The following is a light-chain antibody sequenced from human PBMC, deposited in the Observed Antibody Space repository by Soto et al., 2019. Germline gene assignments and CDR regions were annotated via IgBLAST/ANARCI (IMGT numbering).Light chain of an antibody. Sequence: QSVLTQPASVSGSPGQSITISCTGSGSDIGAYNYVSWYQQHPGKAPKLLIHGVTRRPSGVSNRFSGSKSGNTASLTISGLQAEDEADYYCSSYTSSSPYVFGTGTKVTVL. CDR2: GVT. V-gene: IGLV2-14*01. J-gene: IGLJ1*01. CDR1: GSDIGAYNY. CDR3: SSYTSSSPYV.